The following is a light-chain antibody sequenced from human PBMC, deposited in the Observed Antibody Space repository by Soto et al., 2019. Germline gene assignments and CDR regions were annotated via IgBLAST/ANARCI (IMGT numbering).Light chain of an antibody. CDR3: QQYDSSPLT. V-gene: IGKV3-20*01. Sequence: EIVLTQSPGTLSLSPGERVTVSCRASQSVSSSYLAWYQQKPGQAPRLLIYGASSRATGIPDRFSGSGSGTDFTLTISRLEPDDFAVYYCQQYDSSPLTFGGGTKVEIK. CDR1: QSVSSSY. CDR2: GAS. J-gene: IGKJ4*01.